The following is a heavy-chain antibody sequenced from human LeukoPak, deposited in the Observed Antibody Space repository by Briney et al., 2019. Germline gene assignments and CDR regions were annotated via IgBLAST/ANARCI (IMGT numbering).Heavy chain of an antibody. Sequence: SETLSLTCTVSGGSISSSSYYWGWIRQPPGKGLEWIGSIYYSGSTYYNPSLKSRVTISVDTSKNQFSLKLSSVTAADTAVYYCARQGGATIPSEIDYWGQGTLVTVSS. D-gene: IGHD5-12*01. V-gene: IGHV4-39*01. J-gene: IGHJ4*02. CDR1: GGSISSSSYY. CDR3: ARQGGATIPSEIDY. CDR2: IYYSGST.